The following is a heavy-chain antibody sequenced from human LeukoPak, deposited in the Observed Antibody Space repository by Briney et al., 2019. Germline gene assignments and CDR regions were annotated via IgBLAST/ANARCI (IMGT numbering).Heavy chain of an antibody. D-gene: IGHD2-15*01. CDR2: MYISGIT. J-gene: IGHJ4*02. CDR1: ATTIRSYY. Sequence: SETLSLTCTVYATTIRSYYWSWIRQPAGKGLEWIGRMYISGITNYNPSLTSRVTMSVDTSKNLLSLMLTSVTAADTAVYYCATPRRWGQGTLVTVSS. CDR3: ATPRR. V-gene: IGHV4-4*07.